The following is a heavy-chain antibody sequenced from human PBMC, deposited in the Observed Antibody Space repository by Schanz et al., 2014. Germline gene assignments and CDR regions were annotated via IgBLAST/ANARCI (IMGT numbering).Heavy chain of an antibody. CDR1: GFTFSNHA. CDR2: ISGSGAST. V-gene: IGHV3-23*04. J-gene: IGHJ4*02. D-gene: IGHD3-10*01. CDR3: AKDQGSYGSGSYSYFDY. Sequence: EVRLVESGGGLVQPGGSLRLSCVASGFTFSNHAMSWVRQASGKGLEWVSAISGSGASTYYADSVKGRFTISRDNSKNTLYLQMNSLRAEDTAVYYCAKDQGSYGSGSYSYFDYWGQGTLATVSS.